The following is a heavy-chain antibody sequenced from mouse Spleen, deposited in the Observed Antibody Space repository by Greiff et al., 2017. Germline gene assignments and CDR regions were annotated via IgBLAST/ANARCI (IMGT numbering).Heavy chain of an antibody. V-gene: IGHV1-64*01. Sequence: QVQLQQPGAELVQPGASVKLSCKASGYTFTSYWMHWVKQRPGQGLEWIGMIHPNSGSTNYNETFKSKATLTVDKSSSTAYMQVSRLTSEDSAVYYCARGGLGGAMDYWGQGTSVTVSS. CDR1: GYTFTSYW. D-gene: IGHD3-3*01. CDR2: IHPNSGST. J-gene: IGHJ4*01. CDR3: ARGGLGGAMDY.